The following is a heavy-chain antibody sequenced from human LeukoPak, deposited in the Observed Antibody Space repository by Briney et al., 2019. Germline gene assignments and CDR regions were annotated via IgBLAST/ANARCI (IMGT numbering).Heavy chain of an antibody. CDR1: GYSIAHGFF. Sequence: SETLSLTCTVSGYSIAHGFFWAWIRQPPGGGLEWIGSLYHSGTTYYNTSLKSRISTSVDTSKNQFSLKLSSVTAADTAVYYCARRSYDSSGTRRRFWAFDIWGQGTMVTVSS. V-gene: IGHV4-38-2*02. CDR2: LYHSGTT. D-gene: IGHD3-22*01. J-gene: IGHJ3*02. CDR3: ARRSYDSSGTRRRFWAFDI.